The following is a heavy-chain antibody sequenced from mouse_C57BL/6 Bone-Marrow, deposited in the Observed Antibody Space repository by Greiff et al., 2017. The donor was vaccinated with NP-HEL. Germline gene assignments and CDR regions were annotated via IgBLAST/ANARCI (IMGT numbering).Heavy chain of an antibody. D-gene: IGHD1-1*01. Sequence: QVQLKQSGPELVKPGASVKISCKASGYAFSSSWMNWVKQRPGKGLEWIGRIYPGDGDTNYNGKFKGKATLTADKSSSTAYMQLSSLTSEDSAVYFCARLGYYGSSPYYAMDYWGQGTSVTVSS. CDR1: GYAFSSSW. V-gene: IGHV1-82*01. CDR3: ARLGYYGSSPYYAMDY. CDR2: IYPGDGDT. J-gene: IGHJ4*01.